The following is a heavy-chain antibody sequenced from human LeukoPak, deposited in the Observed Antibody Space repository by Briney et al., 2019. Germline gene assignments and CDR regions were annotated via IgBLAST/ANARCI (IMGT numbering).Heavy chain of an antibody. J-gene: IGHJ4*02. CDR3: ATCARNFYCYRFDY. CDR2: ISAYNGNT. CDR1: GYTFTSYG. D-gene: IGHD2-2*02. Sequence: GASVKVSCKASGYTFTSYGISWVRQAPGQGLEWMGWISAYNGNTNYAQKFQGRVTITADESTSTAYMELSSLRSEDTAVYYCATCARNFYCYRFDYWGQGTLVTVSS. V-gene: IGHV1-18*01.